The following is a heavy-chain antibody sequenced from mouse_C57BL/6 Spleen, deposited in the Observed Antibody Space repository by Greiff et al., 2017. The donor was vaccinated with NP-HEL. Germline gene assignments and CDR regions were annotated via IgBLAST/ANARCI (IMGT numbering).Heavy chain of an antibody. D-gene: IGHD2-4*01. V-gene: IGHV1-7*01. CDR1: GYTFTSYW. CDR3: ARGHDYDLAWFAY. J-gene: IGHJ3*01. Sequence: QVHVKQSGAELAKPGASVKLSCKASGYTFTSYWMHWVKQRPGQGLEWIGYINPSSGYTKYNQKFKDKATLTADKSSSTAYMQLSSLTYEDSAVYYCARGHDYDLAWFAYWGQGTLVTVSA. CDR2: INPSSGYT.